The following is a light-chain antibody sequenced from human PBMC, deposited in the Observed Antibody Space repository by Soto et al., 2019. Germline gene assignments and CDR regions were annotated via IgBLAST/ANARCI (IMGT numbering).Light chain of an antibody. V-gene: IGKV1-39*01. Sequence: DIQMTQSPSSLSASAGDRVTITCRASQSINSYLNWYQQQPGKAPKLLIYAASNLESGVPSRFNGSGSGTDFTLTISSLQTEDFATYYCQQSYSIYTFGPGTKVDIX. J-gene: IGKJ2*01. CDR1: QSINSY. CDR2: AAS. CDR3: QQSYSIYT.